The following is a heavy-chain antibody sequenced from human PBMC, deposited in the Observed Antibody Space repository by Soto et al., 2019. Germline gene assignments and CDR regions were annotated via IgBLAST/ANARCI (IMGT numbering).Heavy chain of an antibody. Sequence: ASVKVSCKASGYTFTGYYMHWVRQAPGQGLEWMGWINPNSGGTNYAQKFQGRVTMTRDTSISTAYMELSRLRSDDTAVYYCARGKRYYDSSALRGWFDPWGQGTLVTVSS. J-gene: IGHJ5*02. D-gene: IGHD3-22*01. CDR3: ARGKRYYDSSALRGWFDP. CDR1: GYTFTGYY. V-gene: IGHV1-2*02. CDR2: INPNSGGT.